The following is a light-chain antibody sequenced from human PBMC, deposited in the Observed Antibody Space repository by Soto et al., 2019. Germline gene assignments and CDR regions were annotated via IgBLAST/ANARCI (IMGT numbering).Light chain of an antibody. CDR2: LNSDGSH. V-gene: IGLV4-69*01. CDR1: SGHSSYA. J-gene: IGLJ2*01. CDR3: QPWGTGNVV. Sequence: QLVLTQSPSASASLGASVKLTCTLSSGHSSYAIAWHQQQPEKGPRYLMKLNSDGSHTKGDGIPDRFSGSSSGAERYLTSSSLQSEDEADYYCQPWGTGNVVFGGGTKLTVL.